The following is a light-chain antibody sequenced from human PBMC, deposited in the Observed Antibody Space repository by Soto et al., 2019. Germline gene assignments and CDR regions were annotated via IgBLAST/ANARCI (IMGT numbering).Light chain of an antibody. J-gene: IGKJ1*01. CDR2: EAS. CDR1: QSVRSN. Sequence: IAMTQPPATLSVSTGKRATIYCRASQSVRSNLAWYQQKPGQAPRLLIYEASTRATGIPARVSGSGSGTAFTLIISSLQCEDVSIYYCQQYNKWSPLTFRQGTKVEIK. V-gene: IGKV3-15*01. CDR3: QQYNKWSPLT.